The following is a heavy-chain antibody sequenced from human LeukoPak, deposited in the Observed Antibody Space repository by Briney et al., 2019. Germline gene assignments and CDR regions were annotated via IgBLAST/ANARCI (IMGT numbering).Heavy chain of an antibody. D-gene: IGHD6-13*01. J-gene: IGHJ4*02. Sequence: LSETLSLTCTVSGGSISSYYWTWIRQSPGKGLEWIGSINHSGTTYYEPSLKSRVTISVDASKNQFSLKLSSVTAADTTIYYCARKKLVARGYFDFWGRGIPVTVSS. CDR2: INHSGTT. CDR3: ARKKLVARGYFDF. CDR1: GGSISSYY. V-gene: IGHV4-59*05.